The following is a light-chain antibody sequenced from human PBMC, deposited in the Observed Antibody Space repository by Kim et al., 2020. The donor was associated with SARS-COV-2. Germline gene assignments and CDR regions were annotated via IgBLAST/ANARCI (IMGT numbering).Light chain of an antibody. V-gene: IGKV3-15*01. CDR3: QQYHNYPAWAFT. J-gene: IGKJ3*01. Sequence: GETATRATRARQGVNSHIAWFQQYPRLAPRPPSYGASTTAASIPAMFAGITSSAEFTLSISSLRSEDFAVYYCQQYHNYPAWAFTFGPGTKVDIK. CDR2: GAS. CDR1: QGVNSH.